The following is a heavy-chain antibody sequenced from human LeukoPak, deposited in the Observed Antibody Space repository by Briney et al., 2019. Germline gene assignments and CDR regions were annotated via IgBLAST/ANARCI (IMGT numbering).Heavy chain of an antibody. J-gene: IGHJ4*02. CDR3: ARRHYYDSGAYYHYFDY. V-gene: IGHV4-34*01. Sequence: SETLSLTCAVYGGSFSGYYWSWIRQPPGKGLEWIGEINHSGSSTYNPSLKSRVTISVDTSKNQFSLKVNSVTAADTAVYFCARRHYYDSGAYYHYFDYWGQGTLVTVSS. CDR1: GGSFSGYY. D-gene: IGHD3-22*01. CDR2: INHSGSS.